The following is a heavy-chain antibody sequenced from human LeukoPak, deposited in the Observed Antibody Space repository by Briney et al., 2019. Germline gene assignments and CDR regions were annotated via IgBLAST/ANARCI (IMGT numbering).Heavy chain of an antibody. V-gene: IGHV3-33*06. CDR2: IWYDGSNK. CDR3: AKSNSALTLVGATYFDY. J-gene: IGHJ4*02. D-gene: IGHD1-26*01. Sequence: SGGSLRLSCAASGFTFSSYGMHWVRQAPGKGLEWVAVIWYDGSNKYYADSVKGRFTISRDNSKNTLYLQMNSLRAEDTAVYYCAKSNSALTLVGATYFDYWGQGTLVTVSS. CDR1: GFTFSSYG.